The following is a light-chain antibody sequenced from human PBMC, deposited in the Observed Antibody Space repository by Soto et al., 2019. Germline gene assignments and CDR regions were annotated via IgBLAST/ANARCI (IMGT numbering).Light chain of an antibody. CDR1: SSDVGGYNH. CDR2: EVS. J-gene: IGLJ1*01. Sequence: QSALTQPPSASGSPGQSVTISCTGTSSDVGGYNHVSWYQQYPGKAPKLMIYEVSKRPSGVPDRFSGSKSGNTASLTVSGLQAEDEADYYCSSYAGSRNFYVFGTGTKLTVL. CDR3: SSYAGSRNFYV. V-gene: IGLV2-8*01.